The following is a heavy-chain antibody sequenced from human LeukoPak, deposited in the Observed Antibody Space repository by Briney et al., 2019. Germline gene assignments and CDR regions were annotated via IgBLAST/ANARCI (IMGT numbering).Heavy chain of an antibody. CDR1: GGSIRRGGYY. CDR2: IYYSGST. V-gene: IGHV4-31*03. D-gene: IGHD5-18*01. Sequence: SETLSLTCTVSGGSIRRGGYYWSWIRQPPGKGLEWIGYIYYSGSTYYNPSPKSRVTISVDTSKNQFSLKLSSVTAADTAVYYCARSGMQLWLPENWGQGTLVTVSS. CDR3: ARSGMQLWLPEN. J-gene: IGHJ4*02.